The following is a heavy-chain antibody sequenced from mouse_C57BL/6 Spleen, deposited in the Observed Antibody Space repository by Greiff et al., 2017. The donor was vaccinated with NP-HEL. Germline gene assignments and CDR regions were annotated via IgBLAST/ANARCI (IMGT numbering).Heavy chain of an antibody. Sequence: QVQLQQSGAELVKPGASVKLSCKASGYTFTEYTIHWVKQRPGQGLEWIGWFYPGSGSIKYNEKFKDKATLTADKSSSTVYMELSRLTSEDSAVYFCARHVEGPRYYGSPYFDYWGQGTTLTVSS. D-gene: IGHD1-1*01. V-gene: IGHV1-62-2*01. CDR2: FYPGSGSI. CDR1: GYTFTEYT. J-gene: IGHJ2*01. CDR3: ARHVEGPRYYGSPYFDY.